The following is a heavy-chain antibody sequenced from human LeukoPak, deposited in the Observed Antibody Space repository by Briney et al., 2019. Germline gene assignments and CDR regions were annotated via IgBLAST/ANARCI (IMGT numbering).Heavy chain of an antibody. CDR3: TRDIVVVPAVTSIYYYSMDV. V-gene: IGHV3-7*01. CDR1: GFTFSSYW. D-gene: IGHD2-2*01. Sequence: PGGSLRLSCAASGFTFSSYWMSWVRQAPGKGLEWVANIKQDGSEKYYVDSVKGRFTISRDNAKNSLYLQMNSLRAEDTAVYYCTRDIVVVPAVTSIYYYSMDVWGQGTTVTVSS. CDR2: IKQDGSEK. J-gene: IGHJ6*02.